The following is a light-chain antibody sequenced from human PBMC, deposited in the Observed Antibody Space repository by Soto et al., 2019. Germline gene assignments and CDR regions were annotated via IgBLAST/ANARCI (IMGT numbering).Light chain of an antibody. CDR1: NSDIGTYIY. J-gene: IGLJ2*01. V-gene: IGLV2-14*01. Sequence: QSALTQPASVSGSPGQSITISCTGTNSDIGTYIYVSWYQQHPGKAPKLLISDVSNRPSGVSNRFSGSKSGNTASLTISGLQAEDEADYYCSSYTASRTKFGGGTKLTVL. CDR2: DVS. CDR3: SSYTASRTK.